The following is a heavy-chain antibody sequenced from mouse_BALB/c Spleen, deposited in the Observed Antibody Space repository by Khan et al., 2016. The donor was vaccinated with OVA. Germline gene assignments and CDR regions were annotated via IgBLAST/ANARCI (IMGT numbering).Heavy chain of an antibody. D-gene: IGHD2-12*01. J-gene: IGHJ3*01. CDR3: ARGDDFGEY. Sequence: VQLQQSAPDLVKTGASVTISCKASGYSFTGYYMNLVKQSHGKSPEFLGRINPNTDNINYNQKFRGQAILTVDTSSSTAYMELRSLTSEDSAVYECARGDDFGEYWGKGTLGNGSA. CDR2: INPNTDNI. V-gene: IGHV1-26*01. CDR1: GYSFTGYY.